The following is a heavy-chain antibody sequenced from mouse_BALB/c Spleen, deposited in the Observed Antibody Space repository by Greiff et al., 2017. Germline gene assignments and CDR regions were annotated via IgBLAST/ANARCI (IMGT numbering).Heavy chain of an antibody. J-gene: IGHJ3*01. D-gene: IGHD2-2*01. Sequence: ESGPGLVKPSQSLSLTCSVTGYSITSGYYWNWIRQFPGNKLEWMGYISYDGSNNYNPSLKNRISITRDTSKNQFFLKLNSVTTEDTATYYCARDRDLIYYGYDWFAYWGQGTLVTVSA. CDR3: ARDRDLIYYGYDWFAY. V-gene: IGHV3-6*02. CDR2: ISYDGSN. CDR1: GYSITSGYY.